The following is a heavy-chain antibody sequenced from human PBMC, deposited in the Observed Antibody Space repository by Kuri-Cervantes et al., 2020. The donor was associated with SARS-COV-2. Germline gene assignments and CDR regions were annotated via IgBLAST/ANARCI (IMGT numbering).Heavy chain of an antibody. D-gene: IGHD4-17*01. CDR1: GGSISSYY. Sequence: SETLSLTCTVSGGSISSYYWSWIRRPAGKGLEWIGRIYTSGSTNYNPSLKSRVTMSVDTSKNQFSLKLSSVTAADTAVYYCARYTVTTFHYYMDVWGKGTTVTVSS. CDR3: ARYTVTTFHYYMDV. V-gene: IGHV4-4*07. J-gene: IGHJ6*03. CDR2: IYTSGST.